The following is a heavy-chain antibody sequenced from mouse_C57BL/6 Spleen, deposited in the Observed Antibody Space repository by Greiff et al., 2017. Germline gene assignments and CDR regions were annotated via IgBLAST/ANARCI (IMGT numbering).Heavy chain of an antibody. D-gene: IGHD2-4*01. CDR3: ARPGDYDEFAY. CDR2: INPSSGYT. J-gene: IGHJ3*01. CDR1: GYTFTSYT. Sequence: QVQLKESGAELARPGASVKMSCKASGYTFTSYTMHWVKQRPGQGLEWIGYINPSSGYTKYNQKFKDKATLTADKSSSTAYMQMSSLTSEDSAVYYCARPGDYDEFAYWGQGTLVTVSA. V-gene: IGHV1-4*01.